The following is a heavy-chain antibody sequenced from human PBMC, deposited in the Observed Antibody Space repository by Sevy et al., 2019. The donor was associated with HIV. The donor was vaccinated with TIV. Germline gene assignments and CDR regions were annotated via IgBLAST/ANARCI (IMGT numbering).Heavy chain of an antibody. CDR1: GYTFTSYC. CDR2: ISTLNVNT. D-gene: IGHD2-2*01. V-gene: IGHV1-18*01. Sequence: ASVKVSCKASGYTFTSYCISWVRQAPGQGLEWLGWISTLNVNTNNAQKFQGRVTMTTDTSTGTASMELRSLRSDDTAVYYCARDDCSSLSCHGSLLYWGQGTLVTVSS. CDR3: ARDDCSSLSCHGSLLY. J-gene: IGHJ4*02.